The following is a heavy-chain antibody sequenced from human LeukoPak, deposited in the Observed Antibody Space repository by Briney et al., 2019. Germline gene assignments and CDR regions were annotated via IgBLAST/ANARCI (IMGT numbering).Heavy chain of an antibody. Sequence: PSENLSLTCIVSGGSISRGSYYWNWIRQPAGKGLEWMGRIYNSGSTNYNPSLKSRVTISTDMSKNQLSLQLSSVTAADTAVYYCARQMFGDLYFDSWGQGTLVIVSS. D-gene: IGHD3-10*02. CDR1: GGSISRGSYY. V-gene: IGHV4-61*02. CDR3: ARQMFGDLYFDS. CDR2: IYNSGST. J-gene: IGHJ4*02.